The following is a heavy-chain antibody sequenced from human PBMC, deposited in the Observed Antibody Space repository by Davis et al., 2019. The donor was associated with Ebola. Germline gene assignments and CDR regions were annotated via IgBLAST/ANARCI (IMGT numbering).Heavy chain of an antibody. J-gene: IGHJ5*02. D-gene: IGHD1-26*01. V-gene: IGHV4-59*12. Sequence: MPSETLSLTCTVSGGSISSYYWSWIRQPPGKGLEWIGYIYYSGSTNYNPSLKSRVTISVDTSKNQFSLKLTSMTAADTAVYYCARGYSGWFDPWGQGTLVTVSS. CDR3: ARGYSGWFDP. CDR1: GGSISSYY. CDR2: IYYSGST.